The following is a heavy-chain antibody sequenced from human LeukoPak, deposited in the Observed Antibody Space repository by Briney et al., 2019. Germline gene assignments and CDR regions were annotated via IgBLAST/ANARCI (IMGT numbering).Heavy chain of an antibody. CDR2: ISGSGGST. V-gene: IGHV3-23*01. D-gene: IGHD3-10*01. CDR3: AKDMGNYYGSGSYY. J-gene: IGHJ4*02. CDR1: GFTFSSYW. Sequence: PGGSLRLSCAASGFTFSSYWMSWVRQAPGKGLEWVSAISGSGGSTYYADSVKGRFTISRDNSKNTLYLQMNSLRAEDTAVYYCAKDMGNYYGSGSYYWGQGTLVTVSS.